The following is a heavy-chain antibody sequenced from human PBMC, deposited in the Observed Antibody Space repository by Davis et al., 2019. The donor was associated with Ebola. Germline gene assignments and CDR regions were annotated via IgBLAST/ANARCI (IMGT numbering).Heavy chain of an antibody. Sequence: GESLKISCAASGFTFSSYWMSWVRQAPGKGLEWVANIKQDGSEKYYVDSVKCRFTISRDNAKNSLYLQMNSLRAEDTAVYYCARDPHYGSGRYYYYGMDVWGQGTTVTVSS. CDR3: ARDPHYGSGRYYYYGMDV. J-gene: IGHJ6*02. CDR1: GFTFSSYW. CDR2: IKQDGSEK. V-gene: IGHV3-7*03. D-gene: IGHD3-10*01.